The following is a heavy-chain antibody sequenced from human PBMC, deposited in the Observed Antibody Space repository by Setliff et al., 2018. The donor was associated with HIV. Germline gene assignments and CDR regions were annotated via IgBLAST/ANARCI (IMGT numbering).Heavy chain of an antibody. D-gene: IGHD3-10*01. Sequence: ASVKVSCKASGYTLSDYYIHWVQQAPGQGLEWMGRIDPEDGETIYAENFQGRVTMTADTSTNTAYMELSSLRFDDTAVYYCASFLFRDSTEEYYRPPGDYPLYYFDYWAQGTLVTVSS. J-gene: IGHJ4*02. V-gene: IGHV1-69-2*01. CDR3: ASFLFRDSTEEYYRPPGDYPLYYFDY. CDR2: IDPEDGET. CDR1: GYTLSDYY.